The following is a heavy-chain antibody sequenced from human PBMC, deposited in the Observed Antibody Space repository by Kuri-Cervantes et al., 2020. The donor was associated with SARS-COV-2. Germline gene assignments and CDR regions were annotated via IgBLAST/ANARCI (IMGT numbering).Heavy chain of an antibody. CDR1: GYTFTSYD. CDR3: ARVESSFEAFDI. D-gene: IGHD2-2*01. Sequence: ASVKVSCKASGYTFTSYDINWVRQATGQGLEWMGWMNPNSGNTGYAQKFQGRVTMTTDTSTSTAYMELRSLRSDDTAVYYCARVESSFEAFDIWGQGTMVTVSS. J-gene: IGHJ3*02. V-gene: IGHV1-8*01. CDR2: MNPNSGNT.